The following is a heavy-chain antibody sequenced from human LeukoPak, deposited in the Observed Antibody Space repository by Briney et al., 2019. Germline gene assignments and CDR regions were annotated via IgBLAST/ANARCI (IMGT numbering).Heavy chain of an antibody. CDR1: GGSISSHY. Sequence: SETLSLTCTVSGGSISSHYWSWIRQPPGKGLEWIGYIYYSGSTNYNPSLKSRVTISVDTSKNQFSLKLSSVTAADTAVYYCARDRVQRGFDYWGQGTLVTGSS. J-gene: IGHJ4*02. D-gene: IGHD2-2*01. CDR2: IYYSGST. CDR3: ARDRVQRGFDY. V-gene: IGHV4-59*11.